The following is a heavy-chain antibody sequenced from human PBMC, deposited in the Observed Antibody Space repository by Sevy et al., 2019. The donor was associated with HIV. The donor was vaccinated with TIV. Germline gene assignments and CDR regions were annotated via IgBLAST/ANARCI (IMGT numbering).Heavy chain of an antibody. V-gene: IGHV3-21*01. D-gene: IGHD6-13*01. CDR2: ISRSSSHI. J-gene: IGHJ6*02. CDR3: ARVAADDPDFYYYGMDV. Sequence: GGSLRLSCAASGFTFSSYAMNWVRQAPGKGLEWVSSISRSSSHIYAADSLKGRFTISRDNAKNSLFLQMNSLRAEDTAIYYCARVAADDPDFYYYGMDVWAQGTTVTVSS. CDR1: GFTFSSYA.